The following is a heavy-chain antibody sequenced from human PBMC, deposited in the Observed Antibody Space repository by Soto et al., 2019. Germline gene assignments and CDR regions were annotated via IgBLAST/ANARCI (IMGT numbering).Heavy chain of an antibody. V-gene: IGHV1-3*01. Sequence: GASVKVSCKASGYTFTSYAMHWVRQAPGQRLEWKGWINAGNGNTKYSQKFQGRVTITRDTSASTAYMELSSVTAADTAMYFCARDFKRYSSSPGPLEYWGQGTLVTVSS. CDR2: INAGNGNT. CDR3: ARDFKRYSSSPGPLEY. CDR1: GYTFTSYA. J-gene: IGHJ4*02. D-gene: IGHD6-6*01.